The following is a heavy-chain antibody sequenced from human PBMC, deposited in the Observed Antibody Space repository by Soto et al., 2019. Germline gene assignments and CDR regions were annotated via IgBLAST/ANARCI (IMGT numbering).Heavy chain of an antibody. CDR2: ISGYNGDTNT. CDR3: AIENNVWTGYFSDY. V-gene: IGHV1-18*01. Sequence: DSVKVSCKASGYIFTNYAISWVRQAPGQGHEWMGWISGYNGDTNTHYSQKFQGRLTLTTDMSTTTAYLELRSLRSDDTAVYYCAIENNVWTGYFSDYWGTAPLVTVSS. CDR1: GYIFTNYA. D-gene: IGHD1-1*01. J-gene: IGHJ4*02.